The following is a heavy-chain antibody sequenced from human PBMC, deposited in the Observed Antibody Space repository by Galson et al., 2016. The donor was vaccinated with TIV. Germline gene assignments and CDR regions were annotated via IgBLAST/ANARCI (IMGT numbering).Heavy chain of an antibody. CDR1: GYPFTDSW. CDR3: ARAGVIRGLDF. J-gene: IGHJ4*02. V-gene: IGHV1-2*02. CDR2: IDPNSGAT. Sequence: SVKVSCKASGYPFTDSWMHWVRQAPGEGLERMGWIDPNSGATLYAQKFQGRVTMTRDTSTSTTYVELSRLTSDDTADYYCARAGVIRGLDFLGQGTLVTVSS. D-gene: IGHD3-16*02.